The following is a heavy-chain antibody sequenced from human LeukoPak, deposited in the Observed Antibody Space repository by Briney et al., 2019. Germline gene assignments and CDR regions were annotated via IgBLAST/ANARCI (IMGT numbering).Heavy chain of an antibody. CDR2: ISAYNGNT. CDR1: GYTFTSYG. D-gene: IGHD6-6*01. CDR3: ARGRQLVVWWGIDY. V-gene: IGHV1-18*01. J-gene: IGHJ4*02. Sequence: ASVKVSCKASGYTFTSYGISWVRQAPGQGLEWMGWISAYNGNTNYAQKFQGRVTITTDESTSTAYMELSSLRSEDTAVYYCARGRQLVVWWGIDYWGQGTLVTVSS.